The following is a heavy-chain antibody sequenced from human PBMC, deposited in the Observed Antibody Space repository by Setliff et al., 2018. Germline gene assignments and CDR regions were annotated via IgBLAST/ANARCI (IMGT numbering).Heavy chain of an antibody. D-gene: IGHD1-26*01. Sequence: SETLSLTCAVSGYSISSGNYWGWIRQPPGKGLEWIGSISHSGSAYYNPSLKSRVTISLDMSKNQFSLKLSSVTAADTAMYYCARHVLNRGTHPRPCDSWGQGTLVTV. V-gene: IGHV4-38-2*01. J-gene: IGHJ4*02. CDR2: ISHSGSA. CDR3: ARHVLNRGTHPRPCDS. CDR1: GYSISSGNY.